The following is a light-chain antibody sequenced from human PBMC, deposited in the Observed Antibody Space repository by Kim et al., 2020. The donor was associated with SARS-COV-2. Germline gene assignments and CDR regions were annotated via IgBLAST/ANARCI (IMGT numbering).Light chain of an antibody. CDR2: WAS. CDR1: HTVLYNSNNKNY. Sequence: ATLNCKSSHTVLYNSNNKNYLAWYQQKPGQAPNLLIYWASIRESGVSYRFSGSGSETDFTLTISSLQAEDVAVYYCQQYYSTPPSFGQGTKLEI. CDR3: QQYYSTPPS. J-gene: IGKJ2*03. V-gene: IGKV4-1*01.